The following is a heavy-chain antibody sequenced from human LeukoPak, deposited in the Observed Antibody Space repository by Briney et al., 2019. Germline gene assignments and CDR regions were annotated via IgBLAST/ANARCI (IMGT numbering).Heavy chain of an antibody. CDR2: IKQDGSEK. V-gene: IGHV3-7*01. CDR3: ARDMGLIWFGELYHYFDY. Sequence: PGGSLRLSCAASGFTFSSYWMSWVRQAPGKGLEWVANIKQDGSEKYYVDSVKGRFTISRDNAKNPLYLQMNSLRAEDTAVYYCARDMGLIWFGELYHYFDYWGQGTLVTVSS. D-gene: IGHD3-10*01. J-gene: IGHJ4*02. CDR1: GFTFSSYW.